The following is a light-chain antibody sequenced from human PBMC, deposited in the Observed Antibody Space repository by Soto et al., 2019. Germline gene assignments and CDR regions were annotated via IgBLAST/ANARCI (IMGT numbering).Light chain of an antibody. CDR1: QSVSSSY. CDR2: GAS. V-gene: IGKV3-20*01. CDR3: QEYGTSYT. Sequence: EIVLTQSPGTLSLSPGERATLSCRASQSVSSSYLAWYQQKPGQAPRLLIYGASSRATGIPDRFSGSGSGTDFTLTISTLEPEDFAVYYCQEYGTSYTFGQGTKVDIK. J-gene: IGKJ2*01.